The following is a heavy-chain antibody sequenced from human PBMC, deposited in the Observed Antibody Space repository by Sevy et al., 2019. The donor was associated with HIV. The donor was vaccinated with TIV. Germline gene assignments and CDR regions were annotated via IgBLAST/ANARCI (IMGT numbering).Heavy chain of an antibody. CDR1: GFTFSSYA. Sequence: GGSLRLSCSASGFTFSSYAMHWVRQAPGKGLEWVAVISYDGSNKYYADSVKGRFTISRDNSKNTLYLQMNSLRAEDTAVYYCARDQHDYRGNLRTDWFDPWGQGTLVTVSS. CDR2: ISYDGSNK. J-gene: IGHJ5*02. CDR3: ARDQHDYRGNLRTDWFDP. D-gene: IGHD4-17*01. V-gene: IGHV3-30-3*01.